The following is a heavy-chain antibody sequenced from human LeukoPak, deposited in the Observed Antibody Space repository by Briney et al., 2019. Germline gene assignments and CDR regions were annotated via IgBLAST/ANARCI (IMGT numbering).Heavy chain of an antibody. J-gene: IGHJ4*02. CDR1: GYSFTSYW. D-gene: IGHD6-13*01. Sequence: GESLKISCKGSGYSFTSYWIGWVRQMPGKGLEWMGIIYPGDSDTRYSPSFQGQVTISADKSISTAYLQWSSLKASDTAMYYCARPYISSADSSSWTAYYFDYWGQGTLVTVSS. V-gene: IGHV5-51*01. CDR2: IYPGDSDT. CDR3: ARPYISSADSSSWTAYYFDY.